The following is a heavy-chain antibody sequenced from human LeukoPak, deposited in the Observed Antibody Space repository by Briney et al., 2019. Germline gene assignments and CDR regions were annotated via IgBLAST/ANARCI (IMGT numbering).Heavy chain of an antibody. J-gene: IGHJ4*02. Sequence: GGSLRLSCAASGFTFSSYEMNWVRQAPGKGLEWVSYISSGGRIKYYADSVKGRFTISRDNAKNSLHLQMNSLRAEDTAVYYCARDEPGIAVDVGVYWGQGTLVTVSS. V-gene: IGHV3-48*03. CDR2: ISSGGRIK. D-gene: IGHD6-19*01. CDR1: GFTFSSYE. CDR3: ARDEPGIAVDVGVY.